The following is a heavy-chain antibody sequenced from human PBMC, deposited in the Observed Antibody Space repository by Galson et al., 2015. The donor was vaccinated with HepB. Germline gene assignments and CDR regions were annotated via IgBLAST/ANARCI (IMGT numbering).Heavy chain of an antibody. J-gene: IGHJ5*02. CDR2: IYPVDSDT. Sequence: QSGAEVKKPGESLKISSEASGYTFSDYYIAWVRQMPGKGLECMGIIYPVDSDTKYTPSFQGQLTFSVDKSVTTAYLQWSGLRASDIGIYYCARVRGSGLDPHSWFDVWGQGTLVTVSS. V-gene: IGHV5-51*03. CDR1: GYTFSDYY. D-gene: IGHD3-10*01. CDR3: ARVRGSGLDPHSWFDV.